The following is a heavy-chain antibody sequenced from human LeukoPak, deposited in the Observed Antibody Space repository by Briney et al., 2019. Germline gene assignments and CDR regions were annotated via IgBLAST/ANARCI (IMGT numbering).Heavy chain of an antibody. CDR3: ARGAVVVIDY. V-gene: IGHV3-11*01. Sequence: PGGSLRLSCAAAGPSVSDSYMSWIRQAPGKGLEWLSYISSSGSSISYADSVKGRFTISRDNAKNSLYLQMNSLRAEDTAVYYCARGAVVVIDYWGQGTLVTVSS. D-gene: IGHD3-22*01. CDR2: ISSSGSSI. J-gene: IGHJ4*02. CDR1: GPSVSDSY.